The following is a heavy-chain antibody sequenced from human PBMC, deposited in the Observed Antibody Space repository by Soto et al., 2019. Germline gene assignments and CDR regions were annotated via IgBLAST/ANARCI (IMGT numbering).Heavy chain of an antibody. CDR2: IYYSGST. D-gene: IGHD2-15*01. CDR1: GGSISSGGYY. CDR3: ARDREYCSGGSCSLGAFDI. V-gene: IGHV4-31*03. J-gene: IGHJ3*02. Sequence: PSETLSLTCTVSGGSISSGGYYWSWIRQHPGKGLEWIGYIYYSGSTYYNPSLKSRVTISVDTPKNQFSLKLSSVTAADTAVYYCARDREYCSGGSCSLGAFDIWGQGTMVTVSS.